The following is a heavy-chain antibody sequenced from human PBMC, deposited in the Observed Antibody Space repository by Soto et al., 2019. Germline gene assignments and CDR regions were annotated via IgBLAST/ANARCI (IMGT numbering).Heavy chain of an antibody. CDR1: GGSFSGYY. J-gene: IGHJ1*01. CDR3: ATSPRYSSSWYPYFQH. Sequence: KPPETLSLTCAVYGGSFSGYYWSWIRQPPGKGLKWIGEINHSGSTNYNPSLKSRVTISVDTSKNQFSLKLSSVTAADTAVYYCATSPRYSSSWYPYFQHWGQGTLVTVSS. V-gene: IGHV4-34*01. D-gene: IGHD6-13*01. CDR2: INHSGST.